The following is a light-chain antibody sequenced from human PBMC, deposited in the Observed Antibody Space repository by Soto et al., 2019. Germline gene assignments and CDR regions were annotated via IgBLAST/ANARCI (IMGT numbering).Light chain of an antibody. V-gene: IGKV4-1*01. CDR3: QQYYSPWT. Sequence: DIVMTQSPDSLAEFLGERATINCKSSQSILYSSNNKNYLAWYQQKPGRPPKLLIYWASTRESGVPDRFSGSGSGTDFTLTISSLQAEDVAVYYCQQYYSPWTFGQGTKVEIK. J-gene: IGKJ1*01. CDR1: QSILYSSNNKNY. CDR2: WAS.